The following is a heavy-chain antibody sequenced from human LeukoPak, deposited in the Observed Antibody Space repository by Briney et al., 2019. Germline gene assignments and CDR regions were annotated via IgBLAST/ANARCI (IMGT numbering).Heavy chain of an antibody. CDR2: ISTKGGSI. J-gene: IGHJ4*02. D-gene: IGHD6-19*01. V-gene: IGHV3-64*04. CDR3: ARDRGGSGWYYLDY. CDR1: GFTFSSYA. Sequence: GGSLRLSCSASGFTFSSYAMHWVRQAPGKGLEYVSAISTKGGSIYYADSVKGRFTISRDNSKNTLFVQMDSLRGEDTAVYYCARDRGGSGWYYLDYWGQGTLVTVSS.